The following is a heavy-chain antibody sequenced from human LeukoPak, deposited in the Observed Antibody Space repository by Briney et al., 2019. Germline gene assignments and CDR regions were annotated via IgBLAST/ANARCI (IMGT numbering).Heavy chain of an antibody. Sequence: SETLSLTCTVSGGSISSYYWSWIRQPPGKGLEWIGYIYYSGSTNYNPSLKVTISVDTSKNQFSLKLSSVTAADTAVYYCARHHTYYYDSSGYYASYYFDYWGQGTLVTVSS. J-gene: IGHJ4*02. V-gene: IGHV4-59*08. CDR1: GGSISSYY. CDR2: IYYSGST. D-gene: IGHD3-22*01. CDR3: ARHHTYYYDSSGYYASYYFDY.